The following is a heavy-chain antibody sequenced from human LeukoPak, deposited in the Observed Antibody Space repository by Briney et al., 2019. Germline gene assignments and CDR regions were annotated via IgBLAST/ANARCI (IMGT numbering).Heavy chain of an antibody. CDR1: GGSISSGDYY. V-gene: IGHV4-30-4*01. CDR3: ARGLTGSGLEN. J-gene: IGHJ4*02. Sequence: PSQTLSLTCTVSGGSISSGDYYWSGIRQPPGEGLEWIASIYYSGSTYYNPSLKSRVTISVDTSKNQFSLKLSSVSAADTAVYYCARGLTGSGLENWGRGTLVTVSS. D-gene: IGHD5-24*01. CDR2: IYYSGST.